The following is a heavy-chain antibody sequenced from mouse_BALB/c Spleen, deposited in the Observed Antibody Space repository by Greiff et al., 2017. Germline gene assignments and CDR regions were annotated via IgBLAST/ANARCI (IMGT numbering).Heavy chain of an antibody. CDR2: ISSGGSYT. D-gene: IGHD2-14*01. CDR1: GFTFSSYG. CDR3: ARRGYDEYYFDY. Sequence: EVKLMESGGDLVKPGGSLKLSCAASGFTFSSYGMSWVRQTPDKRLEWVATISSGGSYTYYPDSVKGRFTISRDNAKNTLYLQMSSLKSEDTAMYYCARRGYDEYYFDYWGQGTTLTVSS. J-gene: IGHJ2*01. V-gene: IGHV5-6*02.